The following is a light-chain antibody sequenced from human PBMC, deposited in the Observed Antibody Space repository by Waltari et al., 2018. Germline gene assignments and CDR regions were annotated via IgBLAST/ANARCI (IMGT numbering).Light chain of an antibody. CDR3: QQYNSYSYT. CDR1: QSISSW. J-gene: IGKJ2*01. CDR2: KAS. Sequence: IQITQSPSTLSESVGDSGPITCRASQSISSWLAWYQQKPGKAPKLLISKASSLVSGVPSRFSGSGSGTEFTLTISSLQPDDFATYYCQQYNSYSYTFGQGTKLEI. V-gene: IGKV1-5*03.